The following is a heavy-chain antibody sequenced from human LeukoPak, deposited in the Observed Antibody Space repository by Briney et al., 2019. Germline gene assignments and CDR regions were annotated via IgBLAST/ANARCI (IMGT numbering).Heavy chain of an antibody. Sequence: TSETLSLTCAVYGGSFSGYYWSWIRQPPGKRLEWIGEINHSGSTNYNPSLKSRVTISVDTSKNQFSLKLSSVTAADTAVYYCARLFQHYYYYYYMDVWGKGTTVTVSS. CDR2: INHSGST. D-gene: IGHD3-10*02. V-gene: IGHV4-34*01. J-gene: IGHJ6*03. CDR3: ARLFQHYYYYYYMDV. CDR1: GGSFSGYY.